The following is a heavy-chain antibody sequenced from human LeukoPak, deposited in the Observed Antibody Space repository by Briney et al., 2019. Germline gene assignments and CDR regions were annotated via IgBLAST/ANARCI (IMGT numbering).Heavy chain of an antibody. V-gene: IGHV3-48*03. CDR1: GFTFSSYE. J-gene: IGHJ4*02. CDR2: ISSSGSTI. CDR3: ARVPIVFEYCFDY. D-gene: IGHD5/OR15-5a*01. Sequence: GGSLRLSCAASGFTFSSYEMNWVRQAPGKGLEWVSYISSSGSTIYYADSVKGRFTISRDNAKNSLYLQMNSLRAEDTAVYYCARVPIVFEYCFDYWGQGTLVTVSS.